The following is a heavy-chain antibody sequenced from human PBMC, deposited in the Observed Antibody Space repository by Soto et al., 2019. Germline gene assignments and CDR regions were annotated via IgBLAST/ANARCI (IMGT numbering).Heavy chain of an antibody. D-gene: IGHD2-15*01. CDR1: LFTFSSYG. CDR3: ARSPRQGDDRDIVVVVAANPYYYYYMEV. J-gene: IGHJ6*03. Sequence: SLRHSCSASLFTFSSYGMSLVLHAPFKLLEFFSSIVISVSSTYYADSVKGRFTISRDNAKNSLYLQMNSLRAEDTAVYYCARSPRQGDDRDIVVVVAANPYYYYYMEVWGKGTTVTVSS. CDR2: IVISVSST. V-gene: IGHV3-21*01.